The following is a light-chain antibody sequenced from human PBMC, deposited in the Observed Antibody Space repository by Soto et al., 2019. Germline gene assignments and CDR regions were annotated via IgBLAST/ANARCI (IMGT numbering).Light chain of an antibody. CDR1: QSISSC. Sequence: DIQMTQSSSTLSGSIXDRVTIACRASQSISSCLAXXQQXXGXAPNXXXDDXSALERGGPSRFSGSGSGTEFTLTISSLQPDDFATYYCQHYNSDSEAFGQGTKVDIK. V-gene: IGKV1-5*01. J-gene: IGKJ1*01. CDR3: QHYNSDSEA. CDR2: DXS.